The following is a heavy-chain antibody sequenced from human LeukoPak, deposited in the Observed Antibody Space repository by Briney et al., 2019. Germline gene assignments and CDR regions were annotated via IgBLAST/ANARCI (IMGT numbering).Heavy chain of an antibody. CDR3: ARALPAGTATPYYYYYMDV. CDR2: IYHSGST. D-gene: IGHD6-13*01. CDR1: GGSISSGGYY. Sequence: SQTLSLTCTVSGGSISSGGYYWSWIRQPPGKGLEWIGYIYHSGSTYYNPSLKSRVTISVDRSKNQFSLKLSSVTAADTAVYYCARALPAGTATPYYYYYMDVWGKGTTVTVSS. J-gene: IGHJ6*03. V-gene: IGHV4-30-2*01.